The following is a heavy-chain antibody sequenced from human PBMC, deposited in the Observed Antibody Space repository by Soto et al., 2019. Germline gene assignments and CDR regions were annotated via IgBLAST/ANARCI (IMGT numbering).Heavy chain of an antibody. V-gene: IGHV3-23*01. CDR3: AKRISTGWYYFDL. CDR1: GFTFSNYA. Sequence: PGGSLRLSCAASGFTFSNYAMAWVRQAPGEGPEWVSSITGSGDSTFYADSLKGRLTISRDNSKNTLYLQMNSLRAEDAAVYYCAKRISTGWYYFDLRGPGTLVTVSS. J-gene: IGHJ4*02. CDR2: ITGSGDST. D-gene: IGHD6-19*01.